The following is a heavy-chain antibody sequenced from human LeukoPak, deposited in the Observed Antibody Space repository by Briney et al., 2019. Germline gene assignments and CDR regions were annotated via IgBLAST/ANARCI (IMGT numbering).Heavy chain of an antibody. D-gene: IGHD3-9*01. J-gene: IGHJ5*02. Sequence: ASVKVSCKASGGTFSSYAISWVRQAPGQGLEWMGGIIPIFGTANYAQMFQGRVTITADESTSTAYMELSSLRSEDTAVYYCARDPLFDWSKRGFDNWFDPWGQGTLVTVSS. CDR1: GGTFSSYA. CDR3: ARDPLFDWSKRGFDNWFDP. V-gene: IGHV1-69*13. CDR2: IIPIFGTA.